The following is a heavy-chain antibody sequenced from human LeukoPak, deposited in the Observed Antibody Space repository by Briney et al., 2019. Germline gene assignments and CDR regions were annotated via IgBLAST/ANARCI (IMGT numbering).Heavy chain of an antibody. V-gene: IGHV3-7*01. Sequence: GSLRLSCAASGFTFSSYWMSWVRQAPGKGLEWVANIKQDGSEKYYVDSVKGRFTISRDNAKNSLYLQMNSLRAEDTAVYHCARVDWHHESSTYYFDYWGQGTLVTVSS. CDR3: ARVDWHHESSTYYFDY. D-gene: IGHD1-14*01. J-gene: IGHJ4*02. CDR2: IKQDGSEK. CDR1: GFTFSSYW.